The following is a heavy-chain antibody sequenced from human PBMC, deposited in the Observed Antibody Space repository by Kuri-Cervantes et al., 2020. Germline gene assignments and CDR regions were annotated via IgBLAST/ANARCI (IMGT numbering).Heavy chain of an antibody. CDR1: GFTFSSYG. CDR2: IWYDGSNK. J-gene: IGHJ6*02. D-gene: IGHD2-2*01. V-gene: IGHV3-33*01. Sequence: GESLKISCAASGFTFSSYGMHWVRQAPGKGLEWVAVIWYDGSNKYYADSVKGRFTISRDNSKNTLYLQMNSLRAEDTAVYYCARDSQTPLNCSSTSCYYSAMFSCYYGMDVWGQGTTVTVSS. CDR3: ARDSQTPLNCSSTSCYYSAMFSCYYGMDV.